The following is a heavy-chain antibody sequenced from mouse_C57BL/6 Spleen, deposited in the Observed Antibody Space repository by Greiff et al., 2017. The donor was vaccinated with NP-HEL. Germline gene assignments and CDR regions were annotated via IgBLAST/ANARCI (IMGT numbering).Heavy chain of an antibody. D-gene: IGHD4-1*01. CDR2: FYPGSGSI. CDR1: GYTFTEST. J-gene: IGHJ2*01. CDR3: ARHETGPYYFDY. V-gene: IGHV1-62-2*01. Sequence: QVQLKESGAELVKPGASVKLSCKASGYTFTESTIHWVKQRSGQGLEWIGWFYPGSGSIKYNEKFKDKATLTADKSSSTVYMELSRLTSEDSAVYFCARHETGPYYFDYWGQGTTLTVSS.